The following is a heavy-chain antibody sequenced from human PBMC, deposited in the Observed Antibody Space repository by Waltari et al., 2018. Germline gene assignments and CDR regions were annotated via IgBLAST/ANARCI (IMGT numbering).Heavy chain of an antibody. Sequence: EVQLVTSGGGLVQPGRSLRLACVGSGFRFDDYAMYWVRQRPGKGLEWLSGRGWNSGAIGDADSVRGRFSTYRDNARKSLYLQMGRLRPEDTALYYCVKGGWGFGAFYEQHWGQGIQVTVSS. V-gene: IGHV3-9*01. D-gene: IGHD3-10*01. J-gene: IGHJ4*02. CDR1: GFRFDDYA. CDR3: VKGGWGFGAFYEQH. CDR2: RGWNSGAI.